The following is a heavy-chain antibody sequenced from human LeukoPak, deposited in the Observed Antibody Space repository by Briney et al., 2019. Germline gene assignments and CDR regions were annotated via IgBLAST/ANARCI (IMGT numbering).Heavy chain of an antibody. CDR3: ARLDLYGDYATGRDY. D-gene: IGHD4-17*01. CDR1: GGSISSSNYY. V-gene: IGHV4-39*07. Sequence: SETRSLTCTVSGGSISSSNYYWGWIRQPPGKGLEWIGEINHSGSTNYNPSLKSRVTISVDTSKNQFSLNLSSVTAADTAVYYCARLDLYGDYATGRDYWGQGTLVTVPS. CDR2: INHSGST. J-gene: IGHJ4*02.